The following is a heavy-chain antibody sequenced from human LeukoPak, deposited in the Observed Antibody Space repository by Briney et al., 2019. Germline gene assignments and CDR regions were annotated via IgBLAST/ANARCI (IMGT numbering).Heavy chain of an antibody. V-gene: IGHV4-59*08. CDR2: IYYSGSI. CDR3: ARLSLPDAFDI. J-gene: IGHJ3*02. CDR1: GGSISSYC. Sequence: SETLSLTCTVSGGSISSYCWSWIRQPPGKGLEWIGYIYYSGSINYNPSLKSRVTISVDTSKNQFSLKLSSVTAADTAVYYCARLSLPDAFDIWGQGTMVTVSS.